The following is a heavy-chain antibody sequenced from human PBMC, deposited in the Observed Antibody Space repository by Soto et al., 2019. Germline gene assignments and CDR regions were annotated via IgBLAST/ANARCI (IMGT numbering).Heavy chain of an antibody. V-gene: IGHV1-69*06. CDR3: ATTTVAHHLYYYYYGMDV. J-gene: IGHJ6*02. D-gene: IGHD4-4*01. CDR2: IIPIFGTA. CDR1: GGTFSSYA. Sequence: ASVKVSCKASGGTFSSYAISWVRQAPGQGLEWMGGIIPIFGTANYAQKFQGRATITADKSTSTAYMELSSLRSEDTAVYYCATTTVAHHLYYYYYGMDVWGQGTTVTVSS.